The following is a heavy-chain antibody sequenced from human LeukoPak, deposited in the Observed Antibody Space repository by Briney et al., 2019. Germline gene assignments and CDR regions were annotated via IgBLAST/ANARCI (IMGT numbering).Heavy chain of an antibody. V-gene: IGHV1-46*01. CDR2: SNPRGGST. CDR1: GDTFTSHY. J-gene: IGHJ5*02. CDR3: ARSPAYCSGSTCYGHNWFDP. Sequence: ASVKVSCKASGDTFTSHYIHWVRQAPGQGLEWMGISNPRGGSTSHAQKFQGTVTMTTDTSTSTVYMGLSSLRSEDTAVYYCARSPAYCSGSTCYGHNWFDPWGQGTLVTVSS. D-gene: IGHD2-15*01.